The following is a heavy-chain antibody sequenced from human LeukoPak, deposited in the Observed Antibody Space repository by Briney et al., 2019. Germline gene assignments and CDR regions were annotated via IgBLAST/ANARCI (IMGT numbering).Heavy chain of an antibody. J-gene: IGHJ4*02. Sequence: GGSLRLSCAASGFTFSSYGMHWVRQAPGKGLEWVAFIRYDGSNKSYADSVKGRFTISRDNSKNTLYLQMNSLRAEDTAVYYCARGAYYYGSGSYYLNYWGQGTLVTVSS. CDR1: GFTFSSYG. CDR3: ARGAYYYGSGSYYLNY. D-gene: IGHD3-10*01. V-gene: IGHV3-30*02. CDR2: IRYDGSNK.